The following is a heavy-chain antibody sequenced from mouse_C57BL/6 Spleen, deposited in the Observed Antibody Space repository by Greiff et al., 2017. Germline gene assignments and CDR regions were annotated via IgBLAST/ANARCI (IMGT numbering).Heavy chain of an antibody. CDR1: GYTFTSYW. V-gene: IGHV1-7*01. Sequence: QVQLQHSGAELAKPGASVKLSCKAPGYTFTSYWMHWVKQRPGQGLEWIGYINPSSGSTKYNQKFKDKATLTAAKSSSTTYMQLISLTSTDSAVYYCARGGGYDGLFDYWGQGTTLTVSS. J-gene: IGHJ2*01. CDR3: ARGGGYDGLFDY. CDR2: INPSSGST. D-gene: IGHD2-3*01.